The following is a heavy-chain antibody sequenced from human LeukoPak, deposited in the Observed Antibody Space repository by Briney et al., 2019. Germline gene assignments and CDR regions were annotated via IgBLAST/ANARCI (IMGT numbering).Heavy chain of an antibody. CDR1: GFTFNTYS. CDR2: ISDRGSYI. V-gene: IGHV3-21*04. CDR3: ARDGRGGVTGYFDY. Sequence: GGSLRLSCTASGFTFNTYSMNWVRLAPGKGLEWVASISDRGSYIYYADSVKGRFTISRDNAKNSLYLQMNSLRAEDTAVYYCARDGRGGVTGYFDYWGQGTLVTVSS. D-gene: IGHD1-20*01. J-gene: IGHJ4*02.